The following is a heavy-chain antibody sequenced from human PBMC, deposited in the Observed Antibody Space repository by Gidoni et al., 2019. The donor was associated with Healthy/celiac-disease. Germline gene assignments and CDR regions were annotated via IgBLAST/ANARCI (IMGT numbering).Heavy chain of an antibody. Sequence: EVQLVESGGGLVKPGGSLRLSCAASGFTFSSYSMNWVRQAPGKGLEWVSSISSSGSTIYYADSVKGRFTISRDNAKNSLYLQMNSLRAEDTAVYYCARDSSGWYPKPLSEYFQHWGQGTLVTVSS. J-gene: IGHJ1*01. CDR1: GFTFSSYS. CDR3: ARDSSGWYPKPLSEYFQH. CDR2: ISSSGSTI. V-gene: IGHV3-21*01. D-gene: IGHD6-19*01.